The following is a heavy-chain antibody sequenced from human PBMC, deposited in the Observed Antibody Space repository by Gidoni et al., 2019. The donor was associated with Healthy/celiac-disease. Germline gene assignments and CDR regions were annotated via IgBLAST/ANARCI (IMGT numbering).Heavy chain of an antibody. Sequence: QVQLVQSGAEVKKPGSSVKVSCKASGGTFSSYAISWVRQAPGQGLEWMGGIIPSLGIANYAQKFQGRVTITANKSTSTAYMELSSLRSEDTAVYYCADGGYDSSGYYFYFQHWGQGTLVTVSS. J-gene: IGHJ1*01. CDR3: ADGGYDSSGYYFYFQH. CDR2: IIPSLGIA. V-gene: IGHV1-69*10. CDR1: GGTFSSYA. D-gene: IGHD3-22*01.